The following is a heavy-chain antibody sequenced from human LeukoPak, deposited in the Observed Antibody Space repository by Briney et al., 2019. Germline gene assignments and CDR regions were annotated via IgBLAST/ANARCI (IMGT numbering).Heavy chain of an antibody. CDR3: ARDSRALSMVDTALVQSDLPYYYYGMDV. J-gene: IGHJ6*02. V-gene: IGHV4-30-4*01. CDR2: IYYSGST. D-gene: IGHD5-18*01. CDR1: GGSISSGDYY. Sequence: PSQTLSLTCTVSGGSISSGDYYWSWIRQPPGKGLEWIRYIYYSGSTYYNPSLKSRVTISVDTSKNQFSLKMSSVTAADTAVYYCARDSRALSMVDTALVQSDLPYYYYGMDVWGQGTTVTVSS.